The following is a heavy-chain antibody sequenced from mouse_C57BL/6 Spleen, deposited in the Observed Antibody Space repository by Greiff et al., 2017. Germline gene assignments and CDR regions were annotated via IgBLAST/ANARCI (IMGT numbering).Heavy chain of an antibody. D-gene: IGHD1-1*01. CDR3: ARSLGDYDGSSPYYAMDY. Sequence: VQLQESGAELMKPGASVKLSCKATGYTFTGYWIEWVKQRPGHGLEWIGEILPGSGSTNYNEKFKGKATFTADKSSNKAYMQLSSLTTEDSAIYYCARSLGDYDGSSPYYAMDYWGQGTSVTVSS. CDR2: ILPGSGST. V-gene: IGHV1-9*01. CDR1: GYTFTGYW. J-gene: IGHJ4*01.